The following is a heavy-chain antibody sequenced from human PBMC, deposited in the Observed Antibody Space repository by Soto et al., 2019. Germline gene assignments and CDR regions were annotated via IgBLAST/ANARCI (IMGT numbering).Heavy chain of an antibody. D-gene: IGHD6-13*01. CDR1: GFTFSNYA. CDR3: AKDRLGEGYSSSWYEWFDP. V-gene: IGHV3-23*01. CDR2: ISGSGGST. Sequence: EVQLLESGGGLVQPGGSLRLSCAASGFTFSNYAMSWVRQAPGKGLEWVSVISGSGGSTSYAESVKGRFTISRDNSKNSRYLKMNSLRAEDTAVYYCAKDRLGEGYSSSWYEWFDPWGQGTLVTVSS. J-gene: IGHJ5*02.